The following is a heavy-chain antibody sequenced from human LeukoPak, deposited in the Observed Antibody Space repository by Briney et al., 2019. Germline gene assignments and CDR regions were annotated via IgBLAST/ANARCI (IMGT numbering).Heavy chain of an antibody. D-gene: IGHD5-12*01. CDR1: GGSISSYY. CDR3: ARVSGYDWESFYDY. CDR2: IYYSGST. Sequence: SETLSLTCTVSGGSISSYYWSWIRQPPGKGLEWIGYIYYSGSTNYNPFLKSRVTISVDTSKNQFSLKLSSVTAADTAMYYCARVSGYDWESFYDYWGQGSLVIVSS. V-gene: IGHV4-59*01. J-gene: IGHJ4*02.